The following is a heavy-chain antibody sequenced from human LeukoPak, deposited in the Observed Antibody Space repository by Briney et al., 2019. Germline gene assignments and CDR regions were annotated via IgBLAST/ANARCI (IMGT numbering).Heavy chain of an antibody. V-gene: IGHV1-18*01. J-gene: IGHJ4*02. Sequence: SVKLSCKASGYTFTSYGISWVRQAPGQGLGWMGGISTYSGNTNYAQKLQGRVTMTTHTSTSTANMELRRRRSDDPAVYYCARAPLYSSSWYVVPDDWSQATLVTV. D-gene: IGHD6-13*01. CDR2: ISTYSGNT. CDR1: GYTFTSYG. CDR3: ARAPLYSSSWYVVPDD.